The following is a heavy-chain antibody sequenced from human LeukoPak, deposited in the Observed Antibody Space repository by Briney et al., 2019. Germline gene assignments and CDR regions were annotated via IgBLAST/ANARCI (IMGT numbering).Heavy chain of an antibody. CDR3: AKEGCTGTTCYVNK. CDR1: GFTFSSYA. Sequence: PGGSLRLSCAASGFTFSSYAMSWVRQAPGKGLEWVSVIGGSGGDTYYADSVKGRFTISRDDSKNTLYLQMNSLTAEDTALYYCAKEGCTGTTCYVNKWGQGTLVTVSS. V-gene: IGHV3-23*01. D-gene: IGHD2-2*01. CDR2: IGGSGGDT. J-gene: IGHJ4*02.